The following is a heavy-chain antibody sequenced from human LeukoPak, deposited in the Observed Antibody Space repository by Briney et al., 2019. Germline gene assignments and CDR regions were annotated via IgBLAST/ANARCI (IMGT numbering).Heavy chain of an antibody. CDR3: ARVPSDYDILTGGNYYYYYYMDV. Sequence: SETLSLTCTVSGGSISSYYWSWIRQPAGKGLEWIGRIYTSGSTNYNPSLKSRVTMSVDTSKNQFSLKLSSVTAADTAVYYCARVPSDYDILTGGNYYYYYYMDVWGKGTTVTVSS. V-gene: IGHV4-4*07. CDR2: IYTSGST. J-gene: IGHJ6*03. D-gene: IGHD3-9*01. CDR1: GGSISSYY.